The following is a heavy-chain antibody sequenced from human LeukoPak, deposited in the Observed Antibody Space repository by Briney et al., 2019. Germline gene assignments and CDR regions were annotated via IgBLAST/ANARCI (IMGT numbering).Heavy chain of an antibody. CDR2: ISSSGSTI. CDR1: GFTFSDYY. J-gene: IGHJ6*03. V-gene: IGHV3-11*04. CDR3: ARVPPYDFWSGYYYYYYMDV. Sequence: GGSLRLSCAAPGFTFSDYYMSWIRQAPGKGLEWVSYISSSGSTIYYADTVKGRFTISRDNAKNSLYLQMNSLRAEDTAVYYCARVPPYDFWSGYYYYYYMDVWGKGTTVTVSS. D-gene: IGHD3-3*01.